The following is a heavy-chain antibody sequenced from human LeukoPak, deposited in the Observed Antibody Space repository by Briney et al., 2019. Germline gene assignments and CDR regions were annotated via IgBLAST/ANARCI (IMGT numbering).Heavy chain of an antibody. CDR1: GFTFNFHA. CDR3: ARVGGIAVAGTYYFDY. CDR2: MSYDGNNK. J-gene: IGHJ4*02. Sequence: GGSLRLSCTASGFTFNFHAMHWVRQAPGKGLEWVALMSYDGNNKYYADSVKGRFTISRDNSKNILYLRMNSLSAADTAVYYCARVGGIAVAGTYYFDYWGQGTLVTVSS. D-gene: IGHD6-19*01. V-gene: IGHV3-30-3*01.